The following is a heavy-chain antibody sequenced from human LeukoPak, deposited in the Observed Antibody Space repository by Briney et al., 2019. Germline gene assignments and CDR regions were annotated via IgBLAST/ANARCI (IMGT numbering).Heavy chain of an antibody. J-gene: IGHJ5*02. D-gene: IGHD2-15*01. V-gene: IGHV3-48*02. CDR2: ISSGSSTI. CDR3: ARGYCSGGSCSRIVDP. CDR1: GFTFSTYS. Sequence: GALRLSFAASGFTFSTYSMNWVRQAPGEGLEWVSHISSGSSTIYYADSVRGRFTISRDNAKNSLYLQMNSLRDEDTAVYYCARGYCSGGSCSRIVDPWGRGTLVTVSS.